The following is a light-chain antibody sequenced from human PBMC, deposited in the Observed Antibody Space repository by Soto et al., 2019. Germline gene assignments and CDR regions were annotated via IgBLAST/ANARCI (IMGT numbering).Light chain of an antibody. Sequence: QSALTQPASVSGSPGQSITISCAGTMRDVGAYNLVSWYQQHPGRAPQLIIYEVSNRPSGVSNRFSGSKSGNTASLTISGLQAEDEADYYCSSYTSRSTLDYVFGSGTKLTVL. CDR1: MRDVGAYNL. V-gene: IGLV2-14*01. J-gene: IGLJ1*01. CDR2: EVS. CDR3: SSYTSRSTLDYV.